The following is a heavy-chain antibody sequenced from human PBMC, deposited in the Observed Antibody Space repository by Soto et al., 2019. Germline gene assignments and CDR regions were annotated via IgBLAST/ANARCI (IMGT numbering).Heavy chain of an antibody. CDR1: GGSFSGYY. CDR2: INHSGNT. CDR3: ARGPPYYYGSGRQYYFDY. D-gene: IGHD3-10*01. V-gene: IGHV4-34*01. Sequence: SETLSLTCAVYGGSFSGYYWSWIRQPPGKGLEWIGEINHSGNTNYNPSLKSRVTISVDTSKNQFSLKLNSVTAADTAVYYCARGPPYYYGSGRQYYFDYWGQGTLVTVSS. J-gene: IGHJ4*02.